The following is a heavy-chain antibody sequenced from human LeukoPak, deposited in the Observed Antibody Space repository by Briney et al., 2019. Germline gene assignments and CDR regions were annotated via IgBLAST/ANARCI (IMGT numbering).Heavy chain of an antibody. CDR2: ISAYNGNT. Sequence: ASVKVSCKASGDTFTSYGISWVRQAPGQGLEWMGWISAYNGNTNYAQKLQGRVTMTTDTSTSTAYMELRSPRSDDTAVYYCAREVRDLVVVPAAIYGMDVWGQGTTVTVSS. CDR1: GDTFTSYG. CDR3: AREVRDLVVVPAAIYGMDV. J-gene: IGHJ6*02. D-gene: IGHD2-2*01. V-gene: IGHV1-18*01.